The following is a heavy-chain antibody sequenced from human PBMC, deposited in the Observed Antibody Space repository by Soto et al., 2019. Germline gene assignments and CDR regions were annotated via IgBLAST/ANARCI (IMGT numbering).Heavy chain of an antibody. D-gene: IGHD2-15*01. V-gene: IGHV1-8*01. Sequence: QVQLVQSGAEVKKPGASVKVSCKASGYTFTSYDINWVRQATGQGLEWMGWMNPNSGNTGYAQRFQGXXTXTXXTSISTAYMELSSLRSEDTAVYYCASGTLGVGIDYWGQGTLVTVSS. CDR3: ASGTLGVGIDY. CDR2: MNPNSGNT. CDR1: GYTFTSYD. J-gene: IGHJ4*02.